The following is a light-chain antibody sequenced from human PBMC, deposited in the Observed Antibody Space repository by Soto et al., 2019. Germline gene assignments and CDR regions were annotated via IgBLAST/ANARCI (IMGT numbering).Light chain of an antibody. J-gene: IGKJ4*01. CDR2: GAS. Sequence: EIVMTQSPASLSVSPWERVTLSCRASQSVRSELAWYQQKSGQPPRLLVYGASTRATGIPARFSGGGSGTEFTLTINDLQSEDFAVYYCQQYERWPPLTFGGGTKVDIK. V-gene: IGKV3-15*01. CDR1: QSVRSE. CDR3: QQYERWPPLT.